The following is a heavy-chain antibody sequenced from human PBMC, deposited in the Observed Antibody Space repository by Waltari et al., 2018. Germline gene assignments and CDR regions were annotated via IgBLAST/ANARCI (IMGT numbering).Heavy chain of an antibody. CDR3: ARESIGGGGGLEI. D-gene: IGHD2-15*01. J-gene: IGHJ3*02. CDR1: GYTFTSHS. V-gene: IGHV1-3*01. CDR2: ISRGNGDT. Sequence: QAQLVQSGAEVKSPGASVRVSCKASGYTFTSHSVFWVRQAPGQRLEWMGWISRGNGDTRYSQEFQGRVAMTRDTSASTANMELSSLRSEDTAVYYCARESIGGGGGLEIWGQGTMVTVSS.